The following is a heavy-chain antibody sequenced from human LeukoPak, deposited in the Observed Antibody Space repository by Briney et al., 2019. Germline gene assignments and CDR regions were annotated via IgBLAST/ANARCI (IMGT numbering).Heavy chain of an antibody. CDR3: ARETNDYFDY. Sequence: SETLSLTCAVSGDSVSSGGSSWSWLRQPPGKGLEWIGCIYHSGSTYYNPSLKSRVTISVDTSKNQFSLKLSSVTAADTAVYYCARETNDYFDYWGQGTLVTVSS. V-gene: IGHV4-30-2*02. J-gene: IGHJ4*02. D-gene: IGHD1-26*01. CDR1: GDSVSSGGSS. CDR2: IYHSGST.